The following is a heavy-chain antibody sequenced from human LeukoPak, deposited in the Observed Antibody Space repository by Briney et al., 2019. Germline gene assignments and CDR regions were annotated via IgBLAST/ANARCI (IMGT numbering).Heavy chain of an antibody. CDR3: ARNYYFRFDY. J-gene: IGHJ4*02. D-gene: IGHD3-22*01. CDR2: IKQDGSVE. V-gene: IGHV3-7*01. Sequence: GGSLRLSCAASAFTFTNYWMTWVRQAPGKGLEWVANIKQDGSVENYVDSLRGRFTISRDKAKDSLYLQMNSLRAEDTPVYFFARNYYFRFDYWGQGNLVAVSS. CDR1: AFTFTNYW.